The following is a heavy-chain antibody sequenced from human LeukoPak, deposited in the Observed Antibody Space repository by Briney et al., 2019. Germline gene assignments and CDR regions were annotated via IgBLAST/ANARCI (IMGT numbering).Heavy chain of an antibody. CDR2: INHSGST. CDR3: ARHHIVVVPAAITLYNWFDP. V-gene: IGHV4-34*01. J-gene: IGHJ5*02. CDR1: GGSFSGYY. D-gene: IGHD2-2*01. Sequence: PSETLSLTCAVYGGSFSGYYLSWIRQPPGKGLEWIGEINHSGSTNYNPSLKSRVTISVDTSKNQFSLKLSSVTAADTAVYYCARHHIVVVPAAITLYNWFDPGGQGPLVTVSS.